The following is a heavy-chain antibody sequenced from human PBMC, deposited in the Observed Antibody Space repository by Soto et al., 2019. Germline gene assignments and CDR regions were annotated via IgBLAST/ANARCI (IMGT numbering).Heavy chain of an antibody. D-gene: IGHD1-7*01. CDR3: ATTNWNYFSYFDY. V-gene: IGHV3-11*01. J-gene: IGHJ4*02. CDR2: ISSSGSTI. Sequence: GGSLRLSCAASGFTFSDYYMSWIRQAPGKGLEWVSYISSSGSTIYYADSVKGRFTISRDNAKNSLYLQMNSLRAEDTAVYYCATTNWNYFSYFDYWGQGTLVTVSS. CDR1: GFTFSDYY.